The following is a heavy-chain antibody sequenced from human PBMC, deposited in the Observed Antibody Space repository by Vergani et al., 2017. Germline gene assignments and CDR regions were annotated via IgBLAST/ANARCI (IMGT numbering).Heavy chain of an antibody. CDR2: INAGNGNT. CDR3: ARGGFWSGYYQNY. J-gene: IGHJ4*02. Sequence: QVQLVQSGAEVKKPGASVKVSCKASGYTFTSYAMHWVRQAPGQRLEWMGWINAGNGNTGYAQKFQGRVTMTRNTSISTAYMELSSLRSEDTAVYYCARGGFWSGYYQNYWGQGTLVTVSS. V-gene: IGHV1-3*01. D-gene: IGHD3-3*01. CDR1: GYTFTSYA.